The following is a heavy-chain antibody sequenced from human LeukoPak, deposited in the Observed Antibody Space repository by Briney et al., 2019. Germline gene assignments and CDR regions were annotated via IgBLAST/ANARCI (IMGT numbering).Heavy chain of an antibody. CDR3: AKSLYDYRSGTYFRPFDY. CDR1: GGSISSNIYY. D-gene: IGHD3-10*01. Sequence: SETLSLTCTVSGGSISSNIYYWGWLRQPPGTGLEWLGSIYYSGSAYYNPSLKSRVTISVDTSRNQFSLRLSSLTAADTAMYFCAKSLYDYRSGTYFRPFDYWGQGTLVTVSS. CDR2: IYYSGSA. V-gene: IGHV4-39*01. J-gene: IGHJ4*02.